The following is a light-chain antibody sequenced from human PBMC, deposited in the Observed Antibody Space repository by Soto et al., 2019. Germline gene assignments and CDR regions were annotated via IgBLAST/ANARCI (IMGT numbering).Light chain of an antibody. V-gene: IGKV3-20*01. J-gene: IGKJ4*01. CDR1: QSVSSSY. CDR2: GAS. Sequence: EIVLTQSPGTLSLSPGERATLSCRASQSVSSSYLAWYQQKPGQAPRLLIYGASSRATGIPDRFSGSGSGIDVTLTTSRLEPQDFGVYYCHRYGSSPLTFGGGTKVEIK. CDR3: HRYGSSPLT.